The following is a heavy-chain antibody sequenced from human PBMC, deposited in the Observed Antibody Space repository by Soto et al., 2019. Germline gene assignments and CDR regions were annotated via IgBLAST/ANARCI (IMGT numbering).Heavy chain of an antibody. J-gene: IGHJ4*02. CDR2: IWSDGSRQ. V-gene: IGHV3-33*01. CDR1: GFSFRNYA. Sequence: QVRLVESGGGAVQPGRSLKLSCATSGFSFRNYAMHWVRQAPGKGLEWVAFIWSDGSRQDYADSVKGRFIISRDDSRNTLDLQMNSLRVEDTAVYYCARWLWSGHPESLFDYWGQGTLVTVSS. CDR3: ARWLWSGHPESLFDY. D-gene: IGHD3-3*01.